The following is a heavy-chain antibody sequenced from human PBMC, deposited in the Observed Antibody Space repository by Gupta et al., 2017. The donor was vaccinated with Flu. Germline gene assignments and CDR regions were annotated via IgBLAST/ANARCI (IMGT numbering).Heavy chain of an antibody. CDR3: ARSVVTYCGGDCYSTYYYFGVDV. D-gene: IGHD2-21*02. V-gene: IGHV1-2*02. J-gene: IGHJ6*02. CDR1: GYIFTDYN. CDR2: INPNSGGT. Sequence: QVQLVQSGAEVKKPGASVKVSCKASGYIFTDYNMHWVRQAPGQGLEWMGWINPNSGGTNYAQKFQVRVTMTRDTSINTAYMELSTLKSDDTAVYYCARSVVTYCGGDCYSTYYYFGVDVWGQGTTVTVSS.